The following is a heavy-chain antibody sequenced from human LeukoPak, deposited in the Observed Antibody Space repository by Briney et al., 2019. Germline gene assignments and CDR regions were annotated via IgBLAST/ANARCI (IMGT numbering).Heavy chain of an antibody. CDR1: GYTFTDHY. V-gene: IGHV1-2*02. Sequence: ASVKVSCKTSGYTFTDHYMHWVRQAPGQGLEWMGWINPNSGVISSAQKFQGRVTMTRDTSITTVYKEVRWLTSDDTAIYYCARADRLDGAPYLIGPWGQGTLVTVSS. D-gene: IGHD2-21*01. CDR2: INPNSGVI. CDR3: ARADRLDGAPYLIGP. J-gene: IGHJ5*02.